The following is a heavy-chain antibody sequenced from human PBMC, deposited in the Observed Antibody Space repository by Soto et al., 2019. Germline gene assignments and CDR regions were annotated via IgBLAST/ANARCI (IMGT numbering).Heavy chain of an antibody. V-gene: IGHV3-30-3*01. CDR3: ASPYCSGGSCYRTEYFQH. CDR1: GFTFSSYA. D-gene: IGHD2-15*01. Sequence: QVQLVESGGGVVQPGRSLRLSCAASGFTFSSYAMHWVRQAPGKGLEWVAVIAYDGSKKYYADSVKGRFTISRDNSKNTLSLQMNSLRAEDTAVYYCASPYCSGGSCYRTEYFQHWGQGTLVTVSS. CDR2: IAYDGSKK. J-gene: IGHJ1*01.